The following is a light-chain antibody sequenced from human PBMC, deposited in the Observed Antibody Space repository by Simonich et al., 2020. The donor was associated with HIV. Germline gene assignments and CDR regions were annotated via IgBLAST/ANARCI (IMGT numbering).Light chain of an antibody. CDR1: SSNIGSNN. CDR3: AAWDDSLNGYV. J-gene: IGLJ1*01. Sequence: QSVLTQPPSASGTPGQRVTISCSGNSSNIGSNNVNWYQQLPGTAPKLLIYRNNQRPAGVPDRVSGSKSGTSASLAISGLQTEDEADYYCAAWDDSLNGYVFGTGTKVTGL. V-gene: IGLV1-44*01. CDR2: RNN.